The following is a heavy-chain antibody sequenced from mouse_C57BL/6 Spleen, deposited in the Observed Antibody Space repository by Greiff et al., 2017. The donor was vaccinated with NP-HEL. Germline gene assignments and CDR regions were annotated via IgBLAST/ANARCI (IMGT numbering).Heavy chain of an antibody. Sequence: QVQLKESGAELVKPGASVKLSCKASGYTFTEYTIHWVKQRSGQGLEWIGWFYPGSGSIKYNEKFKDKATLTADKSSSTVYMELSRLTSEDSAVYFCARHEDRLRLRGGYYFDYWGQGTTLTVSS. J-gene: IGHJ2*01. CDR2: FYPGSGSI. D-gene: IGHD3-2*02. CDR3: ARHEDRLRLRGGYYFDY. CDR1: GYTFTEYT. V-gene: IGHV1-62-2*01.